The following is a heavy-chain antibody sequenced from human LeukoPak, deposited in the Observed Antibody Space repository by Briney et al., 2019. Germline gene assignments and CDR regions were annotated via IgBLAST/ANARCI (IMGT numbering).Heavy chain of an antibody. V-gene: IGHV4-59*11. CDR1: GASMTNHY. D-gene: IGHD6-6*01. CDR2: IYDSETT. CDR3: ATRPADRTWRGVFDY. J-gene: IGHJ4*02. Sequence: NSSETLSLTCSVSGASMTNHYWSWIRQPPGKGLEWIGYIYDSETTNYNPSLKSRVTMSVDMSNNQFSLKLGSVTAADTALYYCATRPADRTWRGVFDYWSRGTLVTVSS.